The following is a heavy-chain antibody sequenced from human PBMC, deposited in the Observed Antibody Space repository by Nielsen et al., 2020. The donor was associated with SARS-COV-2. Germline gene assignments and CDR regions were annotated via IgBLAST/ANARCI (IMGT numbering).Heavy chain of an antibody. J-gene: IGHJ4*02. Sequence: ASVKVSCKASRYSFASYSMHWVRQAPGQRLEWMGWINAGNGNTRYSQKFQGRVTITRDTSASTAYMELSSLRSDDTAVYYRARHLRGYIDYWGQGTLVTVS. CDR3: ARHLRGYIDY. CDR2: INAGNGNT. CDR1: RYSFASYS. V-gene: IGHV1-3*01.